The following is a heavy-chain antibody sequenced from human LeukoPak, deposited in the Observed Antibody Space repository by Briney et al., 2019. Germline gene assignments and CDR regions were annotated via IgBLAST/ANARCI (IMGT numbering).Heavy chain of an antibody. CDR3: ARTAAAGAGSRYVY. V-gene: IGHV5-51*01. CDR1: GYTFTSYW. D-gene: IGHD6-13*01. Sequence: GESLEISCKGSGYTFTSYWIGWVRQMPGKGLEWMGIIYPGDSDTRYSPSFQGQVTISADKSIGTAYMQWSSLKASDTATYYCARTAAAGAGSRYVYWGQGTLVTVSS. J-gene: IGHJ4*02. CDR2: IYPGDSDT.